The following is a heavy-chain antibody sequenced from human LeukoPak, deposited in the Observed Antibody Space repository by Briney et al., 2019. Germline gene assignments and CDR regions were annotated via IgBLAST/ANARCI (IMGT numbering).Heavy chain of an antibody. Sequence: SETLSLTCTVSGGPISGGGYYWSWNRQHPGKGLVWIGYIYYSASSYYNPSLKSRVTISVDTSKNQFSLKLSSVTAADTAVYYCARGDGYNFNGMDVWGQGTTVTVS. V-gene: IGHV4-31*03. CDR2: IYYSASS. CDR1: GGPISGGGYY. J-gene: IGHJ6*02. D-gene: IGHD5-24*01. CDR3: ARGDGYNFNGMDV.